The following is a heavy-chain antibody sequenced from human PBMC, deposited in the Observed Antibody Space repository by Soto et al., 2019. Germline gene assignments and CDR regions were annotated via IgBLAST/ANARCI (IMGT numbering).Heavy chain of an antibody. Sequence: SETLSLTCAVYGGSFSGYYWSWIRQPPGKGLEWIGEINHSGSTNYNPSLKSRVTISVDTSKNQFSLKLSSVTAADTAVYYCARGYGSGSYYYVRARYFDYWGQGTLVTVSS. V-gene: IGHV4-34*01. J-gene: IGHJ4*02. CDR3: ARGYGSGSYYYVRARYFDY. D-gene: IGHD3-10*01. CDR2: INHSGST. CDR1: GGSFSGYY.